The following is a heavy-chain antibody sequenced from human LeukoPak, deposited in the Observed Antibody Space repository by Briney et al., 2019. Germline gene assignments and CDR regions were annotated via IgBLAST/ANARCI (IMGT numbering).Heavy chain of an antibody. CDR1: GFTFSSYS. D-gene: IGHD3-22*01. J-gene: IGHJ4*02. V-gene: IGHV3-21*01. CDR2: ISSSSSYI. Sequence: PGGSLRLSCAASGFTFSSYSMNWVRQAPGKGLGWVSSISSSSSYIYYADSVKGRVTISRDNAKNSLYLQMNSLRAEDTAVYYCARGYYDSSGYVDYWGQGTLVTVSS. CDR3: ARGYYDSSGYVDY.